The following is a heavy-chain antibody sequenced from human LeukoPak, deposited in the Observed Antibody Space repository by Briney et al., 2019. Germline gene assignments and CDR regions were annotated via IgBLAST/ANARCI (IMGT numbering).Heavy chain of an antibody. Sequence: SETLSLTCTVSGGSISSYYWSWIRQPAGKGLEWIGPIYSSGSTNYNPPLKRRVTMSVDQTKNQFSLRLMYVPAADTAVYYCARDLGXAVALPFDPWGQGTLVTVXS. CDR1: GGSISSYY. D-gene: IGHD6-19*01. J-gene: IGHJ5*02. CDR2: IYSSGST. V-gene: IGHV4-4*07. CDR3: ARDLGXAVALPFDP.